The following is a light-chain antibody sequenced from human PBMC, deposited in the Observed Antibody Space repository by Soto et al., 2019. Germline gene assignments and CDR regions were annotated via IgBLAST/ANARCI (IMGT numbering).Light chain of an antibody. V-gene: IGKV1-12*01. J-gene: IGKJ4*01. Sequence: DIQITQSPSSVSASVGDRVTITCRASQGINNWLAWYQQKPGKAPELLIYAVSYLQSGVPSRFSGSGSGTDFTLTISSLQPEDFATYFCKQSSAFPLTFGGGTKVDI. CDR1: QGINNW. CDR2: AVS. CDR3: KQSSAFPLT.